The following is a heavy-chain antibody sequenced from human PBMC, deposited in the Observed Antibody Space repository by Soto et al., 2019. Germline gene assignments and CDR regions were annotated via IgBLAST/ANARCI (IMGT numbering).Heavy chain of an antibody. J-gene: IGHJ6*02. D-gene: IGHD3-3*01. CDR3: ARGVRYDFLSGYPQANYYYGKDV. CDR1: GGSISSGGYY. Sequence: KPSETLSLTCTVSGGSISSGGYYWSWIRQHPGKGLEWIGYIYYSGSTYYNPSLKSRVTISVDASKNQFSLKLSSVTAADTAVYFCARGVRYDFLSGYPQANYYYGKDVWGQVTTVNAAS. V-gene: IGHV4-31*03. CDR2: IYYSGST.